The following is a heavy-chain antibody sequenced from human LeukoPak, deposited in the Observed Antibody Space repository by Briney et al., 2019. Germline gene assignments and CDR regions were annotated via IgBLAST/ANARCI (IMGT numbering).Heavy chain of an antibody. CDR1: GGSISSYY. D-gene: IGHD3-16*02. CDR2: IYYSGST. CDR3: ARVVLPEYYDYVWGSCRYNWFDP. V-gene: IGHV4-59*01. Sequence: SETLSLTCTVSGGSISSYYWSWIRQPPGKGLEWIGYIYYSGSTNYNPSLKSRVAISVDTSKNQFSLKLSSVTAADTAVYYCARVVLPEYYDYVWGSCRYNWFDPWGQGTLVTVSS. J-gene: IGHJ5*02.